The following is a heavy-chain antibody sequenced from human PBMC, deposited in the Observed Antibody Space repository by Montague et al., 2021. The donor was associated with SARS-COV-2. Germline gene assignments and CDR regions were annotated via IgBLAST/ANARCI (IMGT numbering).Heavy chain of an antibody. Sequence: SETLSLTCTVSGGSIISYYWSWIRQPPGKGLEWIGDIYYSGSTNYNPSLKSRVTISVDTSKNQFSLKLSSVTAADTAVYYCARVFPRWLQFDPYFDYWGQGTLVTVSS. CDR3: ARVFPRWLQFDPYFDY. J-gene: IGHJ4*02. CDR2: IYYSGST. CDR1: GGSIISYY. D-gene: IGHD5-24*01. V-gene: IGHV4-59*01.